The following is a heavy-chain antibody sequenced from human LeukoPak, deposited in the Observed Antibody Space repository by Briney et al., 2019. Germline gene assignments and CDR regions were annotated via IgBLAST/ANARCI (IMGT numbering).Heavy chain of an antibody. V-gene: IGHV4-31*03. J-gene: IGHJ5*02. CDR2: IYYSGST. Sequence: SETLSLTRTVSGGSISSGGYYWSWIRQHPGKGLEWIGYIYYSGSTYYNPSLKSRVTISVDTSKNQFSLKLSSVTAADTAVYYCASRNTAMAYNWLDPWGQGTLVTVSS. CDR1: GGSISSGGYY. D-gene: IGHD5-18*01. CDR3: ASRNTAMAYNWLDP.